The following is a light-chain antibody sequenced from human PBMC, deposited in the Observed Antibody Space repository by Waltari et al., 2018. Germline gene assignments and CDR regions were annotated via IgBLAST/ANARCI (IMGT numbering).Light chain of an antibody. CDR1: QSVNNY. CDR3: QQRSNWPPSIT. Sequence: EIVLTQSPATLSLSPGERATLSCRASQSVNNYLAWYQHKPGQTPRLLIYGVSNRATGIPARFSGSGSGTDFTLTISSLEPEDFAVYYCQQRSNWPPSITFGQGKRREIK. J-gene: IGKJ5*01. V-gene: IGKV3-11*01. CDR2: GVS.